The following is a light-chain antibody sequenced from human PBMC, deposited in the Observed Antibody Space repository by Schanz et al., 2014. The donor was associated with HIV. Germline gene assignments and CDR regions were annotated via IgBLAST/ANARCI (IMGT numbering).Light chain of an antibody. V-gene: IGLV2-8*01. CDR1: SSDVGGYNY. J-gene: IGLJ2*01. Sequence: QSALTQPPSASGSPGQSVTISCTGTSSDVGGYNYVSWYQLRPGKAPQLMIYDVSNRPSGVPDRFSGSKSGNTASLTISGLQAEDEADYYCSSYGGNNNLVFGGGTKLTVL. CDR3: SSYGGNNNLV. CDR2: DVS.